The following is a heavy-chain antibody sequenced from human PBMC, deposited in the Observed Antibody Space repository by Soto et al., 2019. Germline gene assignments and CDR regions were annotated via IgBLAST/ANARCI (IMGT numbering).Heavy chain of an antibody. D-gene: IGHD6-13*01. J-gene: IGHJ4*02. CDR1: GGSLSGNY. V-gene: IGHV4-34*01. CDR2: INDSGGT. Sequence: SETLSLTCAVDGGSLSGNYWSWIRQPPGKGLEWIGEINDSGGTNYNPSLKSRVTISEVTSKNQLSLKVSSVTDADTAVYYCARGRPPWARRSWYAFDHWGQGTLVTVS. CDR3: ARGRPPWARRSWYAFDH.